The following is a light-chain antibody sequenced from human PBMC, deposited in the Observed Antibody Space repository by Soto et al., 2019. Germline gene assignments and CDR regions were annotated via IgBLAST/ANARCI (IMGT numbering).Light chain of an antibody. J-gene: IGKJ5*01. CDR1: QSISDW. CDR2: KAS. Sequence: DIQMTQSPSTLSASVGDRVTITCRASQSISDWLAWYQQKPGKAPKLLIYKASGLESGVPSRFSGSGSGTEFILTITSLQPDVFSTYNCQQYNSYPITFGQGTRLEIK. CDR3: QQYNSYPIT. V-gene: IGKV1-5*03.